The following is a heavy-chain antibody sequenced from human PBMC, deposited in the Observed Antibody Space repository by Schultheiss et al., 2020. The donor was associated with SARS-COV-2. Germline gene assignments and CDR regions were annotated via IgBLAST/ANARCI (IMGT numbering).Heavy chain of an antibody. V-gene: IGHV4-34*01. CDR2: INHSGST. D-gene: IGHD6-13*01. CDR3: ARHGQQLVRVFDP. Sequence: GSLRLSCTVSGGSISSYYWSWIRQPPGKGLEWIGEINHSGSTNYNPSLKSRVTISVDTSKNQFSLKLSSVTAADTAVYYCARHGQQLVRVFDPWGQGTLVTVSS. CDR1: GGSISSYY. J-gene: IGHJ5*02.